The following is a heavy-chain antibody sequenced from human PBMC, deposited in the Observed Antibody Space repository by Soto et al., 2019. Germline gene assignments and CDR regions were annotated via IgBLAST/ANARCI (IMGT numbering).Heavy chain of an antibody. CDR1: GYTFAGYG. CDR3: ARDDCSGGSCYLDF. CDR2: ISASNGKT. V-gene: IGHV1-18*01. Sequence: QVQLVQSGAEVKKPGASVKVSCKASGYTFAGYGISWVRQAPGQGLEWMGWISASNGKTNYGQKLQGRVTMTTDTSTSRAYMELRSLRSDDTAVYYCARDDCSGGSCYLDFWGQGTLVTVSS. D-gene: IGHD2-15*01. J-gene: IGHJ4*02.